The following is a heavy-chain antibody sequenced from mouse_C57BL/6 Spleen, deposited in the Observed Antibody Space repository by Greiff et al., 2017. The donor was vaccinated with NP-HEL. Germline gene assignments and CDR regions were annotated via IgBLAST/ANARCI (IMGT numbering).Heavy chain of an antibody. V-gene: IGHV3-6*01. CDR2: ISYDGSN. D-gene: IGHD2-1*01. CDR3: ARTGAYGIFDY. J-gene: IGHJ2*01. Sequence: EVKLMESGPGLVKPSQSLSLTCSVTGYSITSGYYWNWIRQFPGNKLEWMGYISYDGSNNYNPSLKNRISITRDTSKNQFFLKLNSVTTEDTATYYCARTGAYGIFDYWGQGTTLTVSS. CDR1: GYSITSGYY.